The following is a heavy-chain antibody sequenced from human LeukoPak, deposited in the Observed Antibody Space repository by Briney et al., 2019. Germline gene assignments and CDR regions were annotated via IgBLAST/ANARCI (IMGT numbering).Heavy chain of an antibody. CDR2: IKQDGSEK. CDR3: ARGSSITIFGVVIYYYYGMDV. J-gene: IGHJ6*02. V-gene: IGHV3-7*01. D-gene: IGHD3-3*01. CDR1: GFTFSGYW. Sequence: PGGSLRLSCAASGFTFSGYWMSGVRQAPGKGLEWVANIKQDGSEKYYVDSVKGRFIISRDNAKNSLYLQMNSLRAEDTAVYYCARGSSITIFGVVIYYYYGMDVWGQGTTVTVSS.